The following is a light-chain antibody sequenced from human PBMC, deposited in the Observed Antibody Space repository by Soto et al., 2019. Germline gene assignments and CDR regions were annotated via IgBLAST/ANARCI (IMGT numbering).Light chain of an antibody. Sequence: EIVLTQFPGTLSLSPGERATLSCRASQSVSSNYLAWYQQKPGQAPRVLIYSASSRATGIPDRFSGSGSGTDFTLTISRLEPEDFAVYYCQQYASPPTFGQGTKVDIK. J-gene: IGKJ1*01. V-gene: IGKV3-20*01. CDR2: SAS. CDR1: QSVSSNY. CDR3: QQYASPPT.